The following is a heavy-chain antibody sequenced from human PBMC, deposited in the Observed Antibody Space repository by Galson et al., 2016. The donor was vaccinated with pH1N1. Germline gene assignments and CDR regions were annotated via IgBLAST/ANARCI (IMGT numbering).Heavy chain of an antibody. V-gene: IGHV4-4*07. Sequence: ETLSLTCTVSGGSISSRYWSWIRQPAGKGLEWIGRVYTSGRTDSNPSLKSRVTMSMDTSNSQFSMILNSVTAADTAVYYCARGWNLDAFDIWGQGTMVTVSS. J-gene: IGHJ3*02. CDR2: VYTSGRT. CDR1: GGSISSRY. D-gene: IGHD1-1*01. CDR3: ARGWNLDAFDI.